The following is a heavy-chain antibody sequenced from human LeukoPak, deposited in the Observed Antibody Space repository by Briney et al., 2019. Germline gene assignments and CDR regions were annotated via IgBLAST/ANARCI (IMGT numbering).Heavy chain of an antibody. CDR3: ARISYSSGWPYWYFDL. CDR1: GYSISSTYY. D-gene: IGHD6-19*01. CDR2: IYHSGST. J-gene: IGHJ2*01. Sequence: PSETLSLTCTVSGYSISSTYYWGWIRQPPGKGLEWIGSIYHSGSTYYNPSLKSRVTISVDTSKNQFSLKLSSVTAADTAVYYCARISYSSGWPYWYFDLWGRGTLVTVSS. V-gene: IGHV4-38-2*02.